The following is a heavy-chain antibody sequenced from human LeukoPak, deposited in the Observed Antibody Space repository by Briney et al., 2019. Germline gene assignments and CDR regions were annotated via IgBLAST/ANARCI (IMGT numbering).Heavy chain of an antibody. J-gene: IGHJ6*01. CDR1: GGSFSGYY. Sequence: PSETLTLTCAVYGGSFSGYYWSWIRQPPGKGLEWIGEINQSGSTNYNPSLPSLKSRFTISLDKSKNQVPLKVSSVTAADTAVYYCARSGSGAAGYYCYGLAACGEGATLTVSS. CDR2: INQSGST. CDR3: ARSGSGAAGYYCYGLAA. V-gene: IGHV4-34*01. D-gene: IGHD6-13*01.